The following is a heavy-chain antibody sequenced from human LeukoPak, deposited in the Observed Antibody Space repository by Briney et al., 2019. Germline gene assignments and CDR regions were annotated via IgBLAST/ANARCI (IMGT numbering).Heavy chain of an antibody. D-gene: IGHD3-22*01. J-gene: IGHJ3*02. CDR1: GFTFSSYS. V-gene: IGHV3-21*01. CDR2: ISSSSSYI. CDR3: ARSADYYDSSGYRADAFDI. Sequence: PGGSLRLSCAASGFTFSSYSMNWVRQAPGKGLEWVSSISSSSSYIYYADSVKGRFTISRDNAKNSLYLQMNSLRAEDTAVYYCARSADYYDSSGYRADAFDIWGQGTMVTVSS.